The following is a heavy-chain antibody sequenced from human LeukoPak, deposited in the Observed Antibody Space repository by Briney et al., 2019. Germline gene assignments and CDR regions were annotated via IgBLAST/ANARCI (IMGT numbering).Heavy chain of an antibody. D-gene: IGHD3-10*01. CDR3: ARDRGNLWFGEPYHPPNYWFDP. CDR1: GYTFTGYY. CDR2: INPNSGGT. J-gene: IGHJ5*02. V-gene: IGHV1-2*02. Sequence: GASVKVSCKASGYTFTGYYMHWVRQAPGQGLEWMGWINPNSGGTNYAQKFQGRVTMTRDTSISTAYMELSRLRSDDTAVYYCARDRGNLWFGEPYHPPNYWFDPWGQGTLVTVSS.